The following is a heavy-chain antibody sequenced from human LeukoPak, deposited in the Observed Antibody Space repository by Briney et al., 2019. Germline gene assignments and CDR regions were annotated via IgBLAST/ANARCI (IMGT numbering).Heavy chain of an antibody. V-gene: IGHV1-46*01. CDR3: ARVMGYGAVAGNFDY. D-gene: IGHD6-19*01. CDR2: INPSGGST. Sequence: ASVKVSCKASGYTFTSYYMHWVRQAPGQGLEWMGIINPSGGSTSYAQKFQGRVTMTRDTSTSTVYMELSSLRSEDTAVYYCARVMGYGAVAGNFDYWGQGTLATVSS. CDR1: GYTFTSYY. J-gene: IGHJ4*02.